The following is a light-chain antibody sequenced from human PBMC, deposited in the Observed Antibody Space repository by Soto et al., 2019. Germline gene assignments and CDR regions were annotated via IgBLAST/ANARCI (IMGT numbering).Light chain of an antibody. CDR3: SSYTSSNTEV. CDR2: DVS. J-gene: IGLJ1*01. V-gene: IGLV2-14*03. Sequence: QSALTQPASVSGSPGQSITISCTGTSSDIGAYNYVSWYQHHPGKASKLIIYDVSTRPSGVSDRFSASKSGNTASLTISGLQADDEADYYCSSYTSSNTEVFGTGTKLTVL. CDR1: SSDIGAYNY.